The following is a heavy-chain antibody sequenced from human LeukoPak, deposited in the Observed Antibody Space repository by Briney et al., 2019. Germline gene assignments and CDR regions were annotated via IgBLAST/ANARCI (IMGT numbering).Heavy chain of an antibody. Sequence: GGSLRLSCAASGFTFSSYSMNWVRQAPGKGLESVSSISSTGTYIYSPDSMKGRFTISRDNAKNALYLQMNSLRAEDTAVYYCARVEAWQWVARLDPSPFDHWGQGILVTVSS. CDR3: ARVEAWQWVARLDPSPFDH. CDR2: ISSTGTYI. CDR1: GFTFSSYS. D-gene: IGHD6-19*01. V-gene: IGHV3-21*01. J-gene: IGHJ4*02.